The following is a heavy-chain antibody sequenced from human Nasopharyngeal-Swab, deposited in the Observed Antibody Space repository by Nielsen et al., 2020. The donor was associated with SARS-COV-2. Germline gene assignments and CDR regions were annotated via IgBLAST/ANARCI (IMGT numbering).Heavy chain of an antibody. V-gene: IGHV1-58*01. J-gene: IGHJ6*03. D-gene: IGHD3-10*01. CDR1: GFTFTSSA. CDR2: IVVGSGNT. Sequence: SVKVSCKASGFTFTSSAVQWVRQARGQRLEWIGWIVVGSGNTNYAQKFQERVTITGDMSTSTAYMELSSLRSEDTAVYYCAADVRNYYGSGSAYYYYYMDVWGKGTTVTVSS. CDR3: AADVRNYYGSGSAYYYYYMDV.